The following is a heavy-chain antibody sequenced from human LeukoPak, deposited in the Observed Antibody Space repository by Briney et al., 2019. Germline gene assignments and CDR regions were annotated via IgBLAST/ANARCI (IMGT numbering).Heavy chain of an antibody. CDR2: IYAGNGNT. Sequence: ASVKVSCKASGYTFTSYAMHWVRQAPGQRLEWMGWIYAGNGNTKYSQKFQGRVTITRDTSASTAYMELSSLRSEDTAVYYCARDHYPWYYYYGMDVWGQGTTVTVSS. D-gene: IGHD3-10*01. V-gene: IGHV1-3*01. J-gene: IGHJ6*02. CDR1: GYTFTSYA. CDR3: ARDHYPWYYYYGMDV.